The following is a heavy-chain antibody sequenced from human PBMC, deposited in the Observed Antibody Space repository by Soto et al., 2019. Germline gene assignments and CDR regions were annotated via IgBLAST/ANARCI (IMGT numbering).Heavy chain of an antibody. CDR1: GYTFTGYY. CDR2: INPNSGGT. J-gene: IGHJ4*02. CDR3: ARDRRGSSRSGFDY. D-gene: IGHD6-6*01. Sequence: ASVKVSCKASGYTFTGYYMHWVRQAPGQGLEWMGWINPNSGGTNYAQKFQGWVTMTRDTSISTAYMELRSLRSDDTAVYYCARDRRGSSRSGFDYWGQGTLVTVSS. V-gene: IGHV1-2*04.